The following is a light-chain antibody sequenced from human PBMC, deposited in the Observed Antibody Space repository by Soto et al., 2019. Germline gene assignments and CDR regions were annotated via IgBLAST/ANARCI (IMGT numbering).Light chain of an antibody. CDR2: DAY. CDR3: QHYNSYGT. CDR1: QTINNY. V-gene: IGKV1-5*01. Sequence: DIQMTQSPSSLFASVGDRVTITCRASQTINNYLSWYQQKPGKAPKLLIYDAYSLETGVPSRFSGSGSGTEFTLTISSLQPDDFATYYCQHYNSYGTFGQGTKVDIK. J-gene: IGKJ1*01.